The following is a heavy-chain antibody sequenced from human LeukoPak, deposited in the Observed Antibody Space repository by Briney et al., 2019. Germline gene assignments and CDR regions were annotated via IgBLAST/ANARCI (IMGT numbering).Heavy chain of an antibody. V-gene: IGHV3-30*18. Sequence: GRSLRLSCAASGFTFSSYGMHWVRQAPGKGLESVAVISYDGSNKYYADSVKGRFTISRDNAKNTLYLQMNSLRAEDTAVYYCAKDTCTSCYVTDYWGQGTLVTVSS. D-gene: IGHD2-2*01. J-gene: IGHJ4*02. CDR3: AKDTCTSCYVTDY. CDR2: ISYDGSNK. CDR1: GFTFSSYG.